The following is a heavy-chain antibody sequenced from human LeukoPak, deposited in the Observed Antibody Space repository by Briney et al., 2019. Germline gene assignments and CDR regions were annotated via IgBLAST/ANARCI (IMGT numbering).Heavy chain of an antibody. D-gene: IGHD2-21*01. CDR3: AKNPSAYCGGDCYSDY. J-gene: IGHJ4*02. V-gene: IGHV3-23*01. CDR2: VSGSGAGT. Sequence: GGSQRLSCAASGFTFTSSAMSWVRQAPGKGLEWVSAVSGSGAGTYYADSVKGRFTVSRDNSKNTLYLQMNTLRSEDTAIYYCAKNPSAYCGGDCYSDYWGQGTLVTVSS. CDR1: GFTFTSSA.